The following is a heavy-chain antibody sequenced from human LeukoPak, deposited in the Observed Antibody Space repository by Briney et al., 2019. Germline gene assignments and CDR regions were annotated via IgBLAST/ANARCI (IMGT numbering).Heavy chain of an antibody. Sequence: GGSLRLSCAASGFTFSSYSMNWVRQAPGKGLEWVSSISSSSSYIYYADSVKGRFTISRDNAKNSLYLQMNSLRAEDTAVYYCAAYAGYYDSSGYSDWGQGTLVTVSS. CDR3: AAYAGYYDSSGYSD. J-gene: IGHJ4*02. V-gene: IGHV3-21*01. CDR2: ISSSSSYI. CDR1: GFTFSSYS. D-gene: IGHD3-22*01.